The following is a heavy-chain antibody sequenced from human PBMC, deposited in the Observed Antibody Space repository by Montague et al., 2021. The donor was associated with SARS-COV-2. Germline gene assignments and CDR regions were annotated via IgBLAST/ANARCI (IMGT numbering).Heavy chain of an antibody. CDR1: GDSMSGYY. Sequence: SETLSLTCTVSGDSMSGYYWSWVRQAPGTGLEWIGYIFYSGSTSXXPSLNSRVTISIDTSKKQFSLKLTSVTAADTAVYFCARGHLSVSMIVVVFTSASYYFDYWGQGALVTVSS. J-gene: IGHJ4*02. CDR2: IFYSGST. V-gene: IGHV4-59*12. D-gene: IGHD3-22*01. CDR3: ARGHLSVSMIVVVFTSASYYFDY.